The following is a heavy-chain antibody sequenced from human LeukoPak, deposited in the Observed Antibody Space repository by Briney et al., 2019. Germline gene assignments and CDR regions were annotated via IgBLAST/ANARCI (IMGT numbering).Heavy chain of an antibody. CDR3: ARSAAAGPGDY. Sequence: AGGSLRLSCAASGFTFSSYSMNWVRQAPGKGLEWVSSISSSSSYIYYADSVKGRFTFSRDNAKNSLYLQMNSLRAEDTAVYYCARSAAAGPGDYWGQGTLVTVSS. CDR2: ISSSSSYI. CDR1: GFTFSSYS. D-gene: IGHD6-13*01. V-gene: IGHV3-21*01. J-gene: IGHJ4*02.